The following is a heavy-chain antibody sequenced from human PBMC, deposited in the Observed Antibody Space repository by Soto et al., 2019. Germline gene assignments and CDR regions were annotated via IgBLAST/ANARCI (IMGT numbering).Heavy chain of an antibody. V-gene: IGHV4-34*01. CDR2: INHSGST. Sequence: PSETLSLTCAVYGGSFSGYYWSWIRQPPGKGLEWIGEINHSGSTNYNPSLKSRVTISVDTSKNQFSLKLSSVTAADTAVYYCARKRDSSYPFDYWGQGTLVTVSS. CDR1: GGSFSGYY. J-gene: IGHJ4*02. CDR3: ARKRDSSYPFDY. D-gene: IGHD6-6*01.